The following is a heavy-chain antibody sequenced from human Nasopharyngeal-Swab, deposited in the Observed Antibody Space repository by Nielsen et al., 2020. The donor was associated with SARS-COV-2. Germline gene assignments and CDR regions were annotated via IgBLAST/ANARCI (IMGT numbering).Heavy chain of an antibody. D-gene: IGHD5-12*01. CDR1: GFTFNNYW. V-gene: IGHV3-74*01. CDR2: ISSDGGTTI. J-gene: IGHJ5*02. Sequence: GGSLRLSCAVSGFTFNNYWMHWVRQGPEKGLVWVSRISSDGGTTINYADPVKGRFTISRDNSKNTLYLQMNSLRGEDTAIYYCVKDLAYDYVSWGQGTLVTVSS. CDR3: VKDLAYDYVS.